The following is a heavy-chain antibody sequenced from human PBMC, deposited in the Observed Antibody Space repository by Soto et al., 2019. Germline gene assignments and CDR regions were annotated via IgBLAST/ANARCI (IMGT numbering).Heavy chain of an antibody. D-gene: IGHD2-2*02. CDR2: IIPMFSTS. V-gene: IGHV1-69*01. Sequence: QVQLVQSGAEVKKPGSSVKVSCKASGGTFSGYAISWVRQAPGQGLEWMGEIIPMFSTSNYAQKFQGRVTITADESTSTAYMELSSLRSEDTAVYYCARGSCSSTSCYKDYYFDLWGQGTLVTVSS. J-gene: IGHJ4*02. CDR1: GGTFSGYA. CDR3: ARGSCSSTSCYKDYYFDL.